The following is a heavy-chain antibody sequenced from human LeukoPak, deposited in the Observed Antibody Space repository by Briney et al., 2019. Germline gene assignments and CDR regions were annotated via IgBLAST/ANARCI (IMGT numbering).Heavy chain of an antibody. V-gene: IGHV3-15*01. CDR1: GFTFSNAW. D-gene: IGHD2-2*01. Sequence: GRSLRLSCAASGFTFSNAWMSWVRQAPGKGLEWVGRIKSKTYGGTTDYAEPVKGRFTISRDDSKNTLYLQMNSLKTEDTAVYYCTTRYCSSTSCSEVMDVWGKGTTVTVSS. J-gene: IGHJ6*04. CDR2: IKSKTYGGTT. CDR3: TTRYCSSTSCSEVMDV.